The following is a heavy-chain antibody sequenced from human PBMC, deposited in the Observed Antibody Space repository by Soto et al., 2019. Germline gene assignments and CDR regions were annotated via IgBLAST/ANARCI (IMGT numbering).Heavy chain of an antibody. J-gene: IGHJ4*02. CDR1: GGSIISNSYY. V-gene: IGHV4-39*01. CDR3: ARHFHYPRSWYLPGVNY. D-gene: IGHD6-13*01. Sequence: SETLSLTCTVSGGSIISNSYYWGWIRQPPGKGLEWIGSIFHSGSTYYNPSLKSRVTISVDTSKNQFSLSLASVTAADTSVDYCARHFHYPRSWYLPGVNYWGQGTVVT. CDR2: IFHSGST.